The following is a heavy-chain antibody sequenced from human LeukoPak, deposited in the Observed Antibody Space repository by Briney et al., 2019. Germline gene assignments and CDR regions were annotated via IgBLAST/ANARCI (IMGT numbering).Heavy chain of an antibody. Sequence: SETLSLTCAVYGGSLSAYYWTWIRQPPGKGLEWIGEINHGGSTNYNPPLKSRVTISVDTSKNQFSLKLSSVTAADTAVYYCARYLDYGGNSRVFQHWGQGTLVTVS. J-gene: IGHJ1*01. D-gene: IGHD4-23*01. CDR1: GGSLSAYY. CDR2: INHGGST. V-gene: IGHV4-34*01. CDR3: ARYLDYGGNSRVFQH.